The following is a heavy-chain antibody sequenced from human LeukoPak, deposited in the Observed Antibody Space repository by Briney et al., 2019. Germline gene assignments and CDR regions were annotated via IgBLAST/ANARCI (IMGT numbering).Heavy chain of an antibody. J-gene: IGHJ5*02. V-gene: IGHV3-23*01. CDR2: ISGSGGTT. CDR3: AEGHTYGPAT. CDR1: GFTFTNFA. D-gene: IGHD5-18*01. Sequence: GGSLRLSCAASGFTFTNFAFSWVRQAPGKGLEWVSAISGSGGTTHYAESVKGRFTISRDNSKNTLYLQMDSLRAEDTAVYYCAEGHTYGPATSGQGTLVTVSS.